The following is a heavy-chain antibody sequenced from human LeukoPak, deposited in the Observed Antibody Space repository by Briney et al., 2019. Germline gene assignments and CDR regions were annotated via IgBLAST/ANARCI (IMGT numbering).Heavy chain of an antibody. CDR2: INQDGSGK. J-gene: IGHJ6*02. V-gene: IGHV3-7*05. D-gene: IGHD2-15*01. Sequence: GGSLRLSCAASGFTFSSYWMNWVRQAPGKGLEWVANINQDGSGKYYVDSVKGRFTISRDNAKNSLCLQVNSLRAEDTAVYYCAKTLHYGMDVWGQGTTVTVSS. CDR1: GFTFSSYW. CDR3: AKTLHYGMDV.